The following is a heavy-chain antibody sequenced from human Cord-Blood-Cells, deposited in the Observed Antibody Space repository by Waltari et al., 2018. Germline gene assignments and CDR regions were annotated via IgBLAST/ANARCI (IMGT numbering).Heavy chain of an antibody. CDR3: ARDHSTLYYYGMDV. Sequence: QVQLQESGPGLVKPSETLSLTCTVSGGPVSSGSYYWSWIRQPPGKGLEWIGYIYYSGSTNYNPSLKSRVTISVDTTKNQFSLKLSSVTAADTAVYYCARDHSTLYYYGMDVWGQGTTVTVSS. CDR1: GGPVSSGSYY. CDR2: IYYSGST. J-gene: IGHJ6*02. V-gene: IGHV4-61*01. D-gene: IGHD6-13*01.